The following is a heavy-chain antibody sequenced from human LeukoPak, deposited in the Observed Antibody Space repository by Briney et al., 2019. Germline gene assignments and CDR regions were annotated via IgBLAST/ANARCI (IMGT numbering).Heavy chain of an antibody. J-gene: IGHJ4*02. V-gene: IGHV1-24*01. D-gene: IGHD5-18*01. CDR3: ATDGDRYGYELDY. CDR2: FDPEDGET. CDR1: GYTLTALS. Sequence: ASLKVSCKVSGYTLTALSMYWVPQAPGEGVGWMGGFDPEDGETINAQKFQGRVTMTEDISTDTAYMELNSLRSEDTAVYYCATDGDRYGYELDYWGQGTLVTVSS.